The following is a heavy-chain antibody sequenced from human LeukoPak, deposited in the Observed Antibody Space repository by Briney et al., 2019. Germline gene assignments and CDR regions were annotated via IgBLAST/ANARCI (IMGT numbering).Heavy chain of an antibody. D-gene: IGHD2-15*01. CDR1: GFTFSSYE. CDR2: ISSFSSTI. Sequence: GGSLRLSCAASGFTFSSYEMNWVRQAPGKGLEWVSYISSFSSTIYYADSVMGRFTISRDNAKNSLYLQMNSLRAEDTAVYYCAREYGYCSGGSCTYYYYYMDVWGKGTTVTISS. V-gene: IGHV3-48*03. CDR3: AREYGYCSGGSCTYYYYYMDV. J-gene: IGHJ6*03.